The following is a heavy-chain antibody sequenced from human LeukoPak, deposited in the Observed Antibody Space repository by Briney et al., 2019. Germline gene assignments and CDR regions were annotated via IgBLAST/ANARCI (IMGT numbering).Heavy chain of an antibody. CDR1: GYSISSGYY. Sequence: PSETLSLTCTVSGYSISSGYYWGWIRQPPGKGLEWIGSIYHSGSTYYNPSLKSRVTISVDTSKNQFSLKLSSVTAADTAMYYCARHSTAAGTSEFQHWGQGTLVTVSS. CDR2: IYHSGST. CDR3: ARHSTAAGTSEFQH. J-gene: IGHJ1*01. V-gene: IGHV4-38-2*02. D-gene: IGHD6-13*01.